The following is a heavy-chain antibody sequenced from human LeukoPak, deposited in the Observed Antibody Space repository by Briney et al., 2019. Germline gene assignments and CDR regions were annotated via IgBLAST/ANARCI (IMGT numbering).Heavy chain of an antibody. Sequence: GGSLRLSCAASGFTFNTYGMTWVRQAPGKGLEWVSAITSSGGSTYYGDSVKGRFTISRDNAKNSVYLQMNSLRADDTAVYYCARGYSSGFYQVAEYFQQWGQGTLVTVSS. V-gene: IGHV3-23*01. D-gene: IGHD6-19*01. CDR1: GFTFNTYG. J-gene: IGHJ1*01. CDR2: ITSSGGST. CDR3: ARGYSSGFYQVAEYFQQ.